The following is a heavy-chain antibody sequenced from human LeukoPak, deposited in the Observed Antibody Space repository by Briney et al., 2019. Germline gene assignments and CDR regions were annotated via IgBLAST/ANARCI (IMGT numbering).Heavy chain of an antibody. CDR2: VYDSGST. V-gene: IGHV4-59*01. D-gene: IGHD1-20*01. CDR1: GGSISSYH. CDR3: ARWMSKWNSVNYYSYYCMDV. Sequence: PSETLSLTCTVSGGSISSYHWSWIRQPPGRGLEWIGCVYDSGSTNYNPALKSRGTISSDTSKNQLSLNLTSVTAADTAVYYCARWMSKWNSVNYYSYYCMDVWGKGTTVTVSS. J-gene: IGHJ6*03.